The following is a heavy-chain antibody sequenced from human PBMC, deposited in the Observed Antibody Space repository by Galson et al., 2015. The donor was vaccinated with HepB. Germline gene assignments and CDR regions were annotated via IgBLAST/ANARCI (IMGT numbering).Heavy chain of an antibody. Sequence: SLRLSCAASGFTFSSYAMNWVRQAPGKGLEWVAVLSSHGDNEYYADSEKGRFTISRDNSENTVYLQMHSLRVEVTAVYYCARTFYFDYWGQGTLVTVSS. CDR1: GFTFSSYA. J-gene: IGHJ4*02. CDR2: LSSHGDNE. V-gene: IGHV3-30*04. CDR3: ARTFYFDY. D-gene: IGHD3-16*01.